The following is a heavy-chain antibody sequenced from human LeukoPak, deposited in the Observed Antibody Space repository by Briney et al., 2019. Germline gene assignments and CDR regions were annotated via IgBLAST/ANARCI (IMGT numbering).Heavy chain of an antibody. CDR1: GFTFKNYG. Sequence: GRSLRLSCAASGFTFKNYGMDWVRQAPGKGLEWVAIIWYDGSNKYYADSVKGRFTISRDNSKNTLYLQMNSLRAEDTAVHYCARGSGTTDWYFDLWGRGTQVTVSS. V-gene: IGHV3-33*01. CDR3: ARGSGTTDWYFDL. CDR2: IWYDGSNK. D-gene: IGHD1-7*01. J-gene: IGHJ2*01.